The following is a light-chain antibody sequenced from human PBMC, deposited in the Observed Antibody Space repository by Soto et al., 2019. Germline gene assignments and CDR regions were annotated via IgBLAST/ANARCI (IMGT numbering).Light chain of an antibody. CDR1: QSVRSSF. V-gene: IGKV3-20*01. CDR3: HHYGTSWT. J-gene: IGKJ1*01. CDR2: GAS. Sequence: EIVLTQSPGTVSLSPGERATLSCRASQSVRSSFLAWYQQKPGQAPRLVISGASSRATGIPDRFSGSGSGTDFTLTISRLEPEDFAVYYCHHYGTSWTFGQGTKLEI.